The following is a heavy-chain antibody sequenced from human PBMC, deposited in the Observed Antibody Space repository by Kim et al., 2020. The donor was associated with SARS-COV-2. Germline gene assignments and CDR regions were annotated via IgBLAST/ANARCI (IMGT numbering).Heavy chain of an antibody. V-gene: IGHV4-39*01. Sequence: SETLSLTCTVSGGSISSSSYYWGWIRQPPGKGLEWIGSIYYSGSTYYNPSLKSRVTISVDTSKNQFSLKLSSVSAADTAVYYCARHGRLVVTKGGAFDIWGQGTMVTVSS. CDR3: ARHGRLVVTKGGAFDI. J-gene: IGHJ3*02. D-gene: IGHD3-22*01. CDR2: IYYSGST. CDR1: GGSISSSSYY.